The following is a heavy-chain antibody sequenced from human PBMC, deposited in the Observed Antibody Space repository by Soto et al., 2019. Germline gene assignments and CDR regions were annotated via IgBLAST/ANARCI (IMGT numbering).Heavy chain of an antibody. CDR1: GGTFSSYA. V-gene: IGHV1-69*12. Sequence: QVQLVQSGAEVKKPGSSVKVSCKASGGTFSSYAISWVRQAPGQGLEWMGGIIPIFGTANYAQKFQGRVTITADDSTCTAYMELSSLRSEDAAVYYCAGESHYCSGRSCYLLPSIDYWGQGTLATVSS. D-gene: IGHD2-15*01. CDR2: IIPIFGTA. CDR3: AGESHYCSGRSCYLLPSIDY. J-gene: IGHJ4*02.